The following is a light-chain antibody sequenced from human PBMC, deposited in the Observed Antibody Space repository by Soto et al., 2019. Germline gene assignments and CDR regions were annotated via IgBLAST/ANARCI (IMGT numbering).Light chain of an antibody. Sequence: QSVLTQPASVSGSPGQSITISCTGTSSDIGSYNFVSWYQHHPGKAPKLLIYEVSYRPSGISDRFSGSKSANTASLTISGLQAEDQADYFCAAYKSITPPPPLVFGSGTKVTVL. CDR3: AAYKSITPPPPLV. CDR2: EVS. V-gene: IGLV2-14*01. J-gene: IGLJ1*01. CDR1: SSDIGSYNF.